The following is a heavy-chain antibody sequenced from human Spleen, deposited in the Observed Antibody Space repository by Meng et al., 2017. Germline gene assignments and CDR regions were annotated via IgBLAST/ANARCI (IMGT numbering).Heavy chain of an antibody. V-gene: IGHV1-18*01. CDR3: ARAPIYSSGWYDAFDI. CDR2: ISAYNGNT. CDR1: GYTFTSYG. D-gene: IGHD6-19*01. J-gene: IGHJ3*02. Sequence: ASVKVSCKASGYTFTSYGISWVRQAPGQGLEWMGWISAYNGNTNYAQKLQGRVTMTTDTSTSTAYMELRSLRSDDTAVYYCARAPIYSSGWYDAFDIWGQGTMVTVSS.